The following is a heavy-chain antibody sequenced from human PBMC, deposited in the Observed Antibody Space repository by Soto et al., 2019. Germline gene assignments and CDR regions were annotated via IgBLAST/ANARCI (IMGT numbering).Heavy chain of an antibody. CDR1: GFSFSSYS. CDR3: ARDRDWAFDY. D-gene: IGHD3-9*01. V-gene: IGHV3-48*04. CDR2: IFVDSTII. Sequence: PGGSLILSCGASGFSFSSYSLVWVRQAPGKGLEWVSYIFVDSTIIYYADSVKGRFTVSRDNAQNSVFLVMNSLRAEDTAVYYCARDRDWAFDYWGQGTLVTVSS. J-gene: IGHJ4*02.